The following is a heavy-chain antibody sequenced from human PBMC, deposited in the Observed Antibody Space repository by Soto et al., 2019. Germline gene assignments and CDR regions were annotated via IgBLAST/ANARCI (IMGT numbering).Heavy chain of an antibody. J-gene: IGHJ4*02. CDR1: GFTFDDYT. CDR2: ISWDGGST. CDR3: AKDISGERGYSGYDLFRWANFDY. Sequence: GGSLRLSCAASGFTFDDYTMHWVRQAPGKGLEWVSLISWDGGSTYYADSVKGRFTISRDNSKNSLYLQMNSLRTEDTALYYCAKDISGERGYSGYDLFRWANFDYWGQGTLVTVSS. V-gene: IGHV3-43*01. D-gene: IGHD5-12*01.